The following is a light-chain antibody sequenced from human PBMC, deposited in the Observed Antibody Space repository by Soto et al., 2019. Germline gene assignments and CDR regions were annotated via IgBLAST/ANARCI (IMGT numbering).Light chain of an antibody. CDR1: SSDVGGYNY. CDR2: DVS. V-gene: IGLV2-14*01. Sequence: QSALTQPASVSGSAGQSITISCTGTSSDVGGYNYVSWYQQHPGKAPKLMIYDVSNRPSGVSNRFSGYKSGNTACLTISGLQAEDEADYYCSSYTSSSTLNVVFGGGTKLTVL. J-gene: IGLJ2*01. CDR3: SSYTSSSTLNVV.